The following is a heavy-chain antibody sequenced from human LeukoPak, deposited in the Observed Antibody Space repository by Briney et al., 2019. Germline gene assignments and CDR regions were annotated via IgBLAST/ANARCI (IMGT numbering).Heavy chain of an antibody. D-gene: IGHD3-22*01. V-gene: IGHV4-34*09. J-gene: IGHJ4*02. CDR1: GGSFSGYY. Sequence: PSETLSLTCAVYGGSFSGYYWSWIRQPPGKGLEWIGEINHSGSTNYNPSLKSRVTISVDTSKNQFSLKLSSVTAADTAVYYCARESYYYDSSGYWYYFDYWGQGTLVTVSS. CDR2: INHSGST. CDR3: ARESYYYDSSGYWYYFDY.